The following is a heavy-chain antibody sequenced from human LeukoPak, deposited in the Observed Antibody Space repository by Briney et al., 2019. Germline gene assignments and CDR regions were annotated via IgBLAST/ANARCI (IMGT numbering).Heavy chain of an antibody. D-gene: IGHD6-19*01. CDR2: KKPDGSEK. J-gene: IGHJ4*02. V-gene: IGHV3-7*01. Sequence: QPGGSLRLSCAASGFLFSNYWMSWVRQAPGKGLEGVANKKPDGSEKYYMDSVRGRFTISRDNAKNSLYLQMNSLRAEDTAVYYCAAYTSGSTRGFDYWGQGTLVTVSS. CDR3: AAYTSGSTRGFDY. CDR1: GFLFSNYW.